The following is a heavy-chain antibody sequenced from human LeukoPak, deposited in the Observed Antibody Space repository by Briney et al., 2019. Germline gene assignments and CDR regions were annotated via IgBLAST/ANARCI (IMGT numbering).Heavy chain of an antibody. CDR3: TTTHTD. D-gene: IGHD4-17*01. J-gene: IGHJ4*02. CDR2: TRNKANSYTT. V-gene: IGHV3-72*01. Sequence: GGSLRLSCAASGFTLSDQYIDWVRRAPGKGLEWVGRTRNKANSYTTEYAASVKGRFTISRDDSKNSLYLQMNSLKTEDTAVYYCTTTHTDWGQGTLVTVSS. CDR1: GFTLSDQY.